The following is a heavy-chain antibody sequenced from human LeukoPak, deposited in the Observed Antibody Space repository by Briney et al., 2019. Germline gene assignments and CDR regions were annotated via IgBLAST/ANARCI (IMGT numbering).Heavy chain of an antibody. Sequence: SETLSLTCTVSGGSISSSSYYWGWIRQPPGKGLEWIGSIYYSGSTYYNPSLKSRVTISVDTSKNQFSLKLNSVTAADTAIYYCARVQNIVGATKTGFFDSWGQGTLVTVPS. V-gene: IGHV4-39*07. CDR2: IYYSGST. CDR3: ARVQNIVGATKTGFFDS. J-gene: IGHJ4*02. D-gene: IGHD1-26*01. CDR1: GGSISSSSYY.